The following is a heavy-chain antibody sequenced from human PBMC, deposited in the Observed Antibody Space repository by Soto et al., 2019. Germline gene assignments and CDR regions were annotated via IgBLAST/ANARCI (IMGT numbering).Heavy chain of an antibody. CDR3: ANSPRFGVVTLYHYYYYMDV. J-gene: IGHJ6*03. CDR2: ISGSGGST. V-gene: IGHV3-23*01. Sequence: GGSLRLSCAASGFTFSSYAMRWVRQAPGKGLEWVSAISGSGGSTYYADSVKGRFTISRDNSKNTLYLQMNSLRAEDTAVYYCANSPRFGVVTLYHYYYYMDVWGKGTTVTVSS. CDR1: GFTFSSYA. D-gene: IGHD3-3*01.